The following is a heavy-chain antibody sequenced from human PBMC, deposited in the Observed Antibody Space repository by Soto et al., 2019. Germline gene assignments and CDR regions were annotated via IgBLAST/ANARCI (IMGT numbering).Heavy chain of an antibody. D-gene: IGHD3-9*01. CDR3: ARVGDYDILTGNHYFDY. J-gene: IGHJ4*02. CDR2: IFHSGNT. Sequence: QVQLQESGPGLVRPSGTLSLTCAVSGGSISRNNWWSWVRQPPGKGLEWIGEIFHSGNTNYNPSLKSRVTLTVDKSKNQFSLKLRSVTAADTAVYYCARVGDYDILTGNHYFDYWGQGTLVTVSS. CDR1: GGSISRNNW. V-gene: IGHV4-4*02.